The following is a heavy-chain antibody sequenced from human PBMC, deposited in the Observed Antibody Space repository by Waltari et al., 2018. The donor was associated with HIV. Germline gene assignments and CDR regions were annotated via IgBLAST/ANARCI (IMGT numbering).Heavy chain of an antibody. V-gene: IGHV3-53*01. CDR1: GFTISAHY. CDR2: IYSGGST. CDR3: ARDPRSSGYYGMDV. Sequence: EVQLVESGGGLIEPGGSLRLSCAASGFTISAHYMSWVRQAPGKGLEWVSVIYSGGSTYYADSVKGRFTISRDNSKNTLSLHMNSLRAEDTAVYYCARDPRSSGYYGMDVWGQGATVTVSS. D-gene: IGHD1-26*01. J-gene: IGHJ6*02.